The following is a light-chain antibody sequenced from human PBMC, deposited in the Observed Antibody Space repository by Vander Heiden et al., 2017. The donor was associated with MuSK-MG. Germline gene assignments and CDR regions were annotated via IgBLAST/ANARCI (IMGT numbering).Light chain of an antibody. CDR2: AAS. J-gene: IGKJ2*01. Sequence: AIRMTQSPSSFSASTGDRVTITCRASQGISSYLAWYQQKPGKAPKLLIYAASTLQSGVPSRFSGSGYGTDFTLTISCLQSEDFAPYYCQQDDSYPPYTFGQGTKLEIK. CDR3: QQDDSYPPYT. V-gene: IGKV1-8*01. CDR1: QGISSY.